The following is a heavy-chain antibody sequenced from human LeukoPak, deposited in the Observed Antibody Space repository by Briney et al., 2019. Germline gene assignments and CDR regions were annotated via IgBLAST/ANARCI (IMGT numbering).Heavy chain of an antibody. J-gene: IGHJ5*02. D-gene: IGHD3-22*01. CDR1: GGSISSSSYY. CDR3: ARHWVDSSGYSGWFDP. V-gene: IGHV4-39*01. CDR2: IYYSGST. Sequence: SETLSLTCTVSGGSISSSSYYWGWIRQPPGKGLEWIGSIYYSGSTYYNPSLKSRVTISVDTSKNQFSLKLSSVTAADTAVYYCARHWVDSSGYSGWFDPWGQGTLVTVSS.